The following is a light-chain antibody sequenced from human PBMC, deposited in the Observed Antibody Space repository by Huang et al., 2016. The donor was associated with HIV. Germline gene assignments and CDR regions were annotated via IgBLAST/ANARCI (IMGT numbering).Light chain of an antibody. V-gene: IGKV2-30*02. Sequence: DVVMTQSPLSLSVTLGQPASISCKSSQSLLHSDGDTYLNWFHQRPGQYPRRLIYKVSNRDYCVLDRFSGIGSGTDFTLEMSRVEPGDVGVYYCMQGTHLFTFGPGTTVDIK. CDR3: MQGTHLFT. J-gene: IGKJ3*01. CDR1: QSLLHSDGDTY. CDR2: KVS.